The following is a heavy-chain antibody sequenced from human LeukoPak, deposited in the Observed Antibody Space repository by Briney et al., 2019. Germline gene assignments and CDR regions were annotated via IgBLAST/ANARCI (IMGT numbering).Heavy chain of an antibody. CDR3: ARGEPLLYSSSFYFDY. CDR1: GGSISSSSYY. J-gene: IGHJ4*02. D-gene: IGHD6-13*01. V-gene: IGHV4-39*07. Sequence: PSETLSLTCTVSGGSISSSSYYWGWIRQPPGKGLEWIGSIYYSGSTYYNPSLKSRVTISVDRSKNQFSLKLSSVTAADTAVYYCARGEPLLYSSSFYFDYWGQGTLVTVSS. CDR2: IYYSGST.